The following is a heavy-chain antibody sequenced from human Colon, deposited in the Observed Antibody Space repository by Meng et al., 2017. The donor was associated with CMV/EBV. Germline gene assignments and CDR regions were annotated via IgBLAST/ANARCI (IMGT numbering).Heavy chain of an antibody. CDR1: GFNFNTYV. J-gene: IGHJ4*02. Sequence: GGSLRLSCATSGFNFNTYVMNWVRQTPGKGLEWVALLYSGNTTKYADSVTGRFTISRDSSKNTLYLQMNNVRPEDTAIYYCARGRRYCTSDSCYIFDSWGQGTLVTVSS. CDR3: ARGRRYCTSDSCYIFDS. CDR2: LYSGNTT. V-gene: IGHV3-NL1*01. D-gene: IGHD2-2*02.